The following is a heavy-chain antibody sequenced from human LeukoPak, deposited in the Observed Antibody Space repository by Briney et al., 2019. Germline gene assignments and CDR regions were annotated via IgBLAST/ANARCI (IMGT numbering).Heavy chain of an antibody. J-gene: IGHJ6*02. CDR1: GFNVSSNY. CDR3: ARDPPYYHDSSGLKTFDYYGMDV. Sequence: GGSLRLSCAASGFNVSSNYMSWVRQAPGKGLEWVSVLHSGGDTYYAESVKGRFNIFRDNSKNTVHLQMDRLRAEDTAVYYCARDPPYYHDSSGLKTFDYYGMDVWGQGTTVTVSS. D-gene: IGHD3-22*01. CDR2: LHSGGDT. V-gene: IGHV3-53*01.